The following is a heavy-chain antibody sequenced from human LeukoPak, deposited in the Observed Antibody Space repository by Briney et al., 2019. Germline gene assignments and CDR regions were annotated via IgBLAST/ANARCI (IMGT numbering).Heavy chain of an antibody. CDR1: GFTFSSYS. V-gene: IGHV3-23*01. CDR2: ISGSGGST. J-gene: IGHJ6*04. Sequence: GGSLRLSCAASGFTFSSYSMNWVRQAPGKGLEWVSAISGSGGSTYYADSVKGRFTISRDSSKNTLYLQMNSLRAEDTAVYYCAKDRITVFGVVPDVWGKGTTVTVSS. CDR3: AKDRITVFGVVPDV. D-gene: IGHD3-3*01.